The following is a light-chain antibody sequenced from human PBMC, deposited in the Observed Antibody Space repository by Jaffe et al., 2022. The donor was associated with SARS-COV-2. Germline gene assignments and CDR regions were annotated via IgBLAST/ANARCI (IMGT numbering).Light chain of an antibody. CDR2: GAS. V-gene: IGKV3-20*01. CDR3: QQWGKT. CDR1: QSLSSVY. J-gene: IGKJ1*01. Sequence: EIVLTQSPDTLSLSPGERATLSCRASQSLSSVYLAWYQQKPGQAPRLLMYGASSRATGIPDRFSGSGSGTDFTLTISRLEPEDSAVYYCQQWGKTFGQGTKVEIK.